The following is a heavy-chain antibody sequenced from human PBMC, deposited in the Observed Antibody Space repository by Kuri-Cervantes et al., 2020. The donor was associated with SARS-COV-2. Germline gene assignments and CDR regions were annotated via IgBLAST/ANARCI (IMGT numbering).Heavy chain of an antibody. CDR1: GGSISSYY. Sequence: SETLSLTCTVSGGSISSYYWSWIRQPAGKGLEWIGRIYTSGSTNYNPSLKSRVTMSVDTSKNQFSLKLSSVTAADTAVYYCARVVDCSGGSCPYYYYMDVWGKGTTVTVSS. CDR2: IYTSGST. V-gene: IGHV4-4*07. J-gene: IGHJ6*03. CDR3: ARVVDCSGGSCPYYYYMDV. D-gene: IGHD2-15*01.